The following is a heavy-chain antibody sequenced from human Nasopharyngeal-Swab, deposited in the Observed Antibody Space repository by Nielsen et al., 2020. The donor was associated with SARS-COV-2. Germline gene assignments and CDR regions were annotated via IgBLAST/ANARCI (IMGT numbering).Heavy chain of an antibody. CDR1: GFTFSSYA. CDR2: ISGSGSST. V-gene: IGHV3-23*01. Sequence: GESLKISCAASGFTFSSYAMSWVRQAPGKGLEWVSTISGSGSSTYYADSVKGRFTISRDNSKNTLYLQMNRLRAEDTAVYYCAKGDSAAGSSSGYWGQGTLVTVSS. CDR3: AKGDSAAGSSSGY. J-gene: IGHJ4*02. D-gene: IGHD6-13*01.